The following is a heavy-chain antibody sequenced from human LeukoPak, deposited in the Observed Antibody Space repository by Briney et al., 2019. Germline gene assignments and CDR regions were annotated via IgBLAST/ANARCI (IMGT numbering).Heavy chain of an antibody. Sequence: GSLRLSCAASGFTFSSYSMNWVRQAPGKGLEWVSYISSSGSTIYYADSVKGRFTISRDNAKNSLYLQMHSLRVEDTAVYYCAKLAKYFYGSETYYFFEHWGQGTPVTASS. D-gene: IGHD3-10*01. J-gene: IGHJ4*02. CDR1: GFTFSSYS. CDR2: ISSSGSTI. V-gene: IGHV3-48*04. CDR3: AKLAKYFYGSETYYFFEH.